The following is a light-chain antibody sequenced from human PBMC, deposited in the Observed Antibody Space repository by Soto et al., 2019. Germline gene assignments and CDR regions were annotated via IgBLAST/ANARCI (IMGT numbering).Light chain of an antibody. J-gene: IGKJ5*01. Sequence: EKLMLQSPATLSVSPGERVTPSSRARQNIHNHMSWFLQKPGQTPRLLIYDASNRATGIPARFSGSGSGTDFTLTISSLEPEDFAVYYCQQRSNWPPEITFGQGTRLEIK. CDR3: QQRSNWPPEIT. CDR2: DAS. CDR1: QNIHNH. V-gene: IGKV3-11*01.